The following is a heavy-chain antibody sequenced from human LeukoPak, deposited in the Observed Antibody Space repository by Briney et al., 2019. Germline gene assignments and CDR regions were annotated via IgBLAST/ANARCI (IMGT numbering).Heavy chain of an antibody. CDR1: GGPLSGGDHY. D-gene: IGHD3-22*01. Sequence: SQTLSLTCTVSGGPLSGGDHYWSWVRQFPGKGLEWIGYISYGGSTFYNPSLKSRSAISGDTSKTHFSLKLTSVTAADTAVYYCARDVGGYYYGNLEYWGPGILVTVSS. CDR3: ARDVGGYYYGNLEY. V-gene: IGHV4-31*03. J-gene: IGHJ4*02. CDR2: ISYGGST.